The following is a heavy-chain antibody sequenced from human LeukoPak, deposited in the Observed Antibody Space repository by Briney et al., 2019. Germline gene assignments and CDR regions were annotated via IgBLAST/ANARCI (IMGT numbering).Heavy chain of an antibody. J-gene: IGHJ4*02. D-gene: IGHD3-22*01. CDR2: ISSSSSYI. CDR1: GFTFSSYS. V-gene: IGHV3-21*04. Sequence: GGSLRLSCAASGFTFSSYSMNWVRQAPGKGLEWVSSISSSSSYIYYADSVKGRFTISRDNAKNSLYLQMNSLRAEDTAAYYCAKGDYYDSSAAYYFDYWGQGTLVTVSS. CDR3: AKGDYYDSSAAYYFDY.